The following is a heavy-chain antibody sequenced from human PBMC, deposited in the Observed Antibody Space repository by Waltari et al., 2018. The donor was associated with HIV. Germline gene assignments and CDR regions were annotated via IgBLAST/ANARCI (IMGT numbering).Heavy chain of an antibody. CDR1: GDTFPAYS. CDR3: ARERYYYDNTGYPGSCYFDY. J-gene: IGHJ4*02. D-gene: IGHD3-22*01. V-gene: IGHV1-46*03. Sequence: QVQLLQSGAAVKKRGASVKLSCKASGDTFPAYSFPGVRRAPGQGLGWMGIINPSGGSTTDALKCQDRVIVTRDTSTDTVFMELSSLRSEYTAVYFCARERYYYDNTGYPGSCYFDYWGQGTLVTVSS. CDR2: INPSGGST.